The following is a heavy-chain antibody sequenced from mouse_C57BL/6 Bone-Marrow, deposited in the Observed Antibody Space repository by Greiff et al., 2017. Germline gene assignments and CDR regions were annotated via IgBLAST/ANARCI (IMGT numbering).Heavy chain of an antibody. CDR2: IDPEDGDT. J-gene: IGHJ2*01. CDR1: GFNIKDYY. CDR3: TTGGLNWVGY. Sequence: EVQLQQSGAELVRPGASVKLSCTASGFNIKDYYMHWVKQRPEQGLEWIGRIDPEDGDTEYAPKFQGKDTMTADTSSNTAYLQLSSLTSEDTAVYYCTTGGLNWVGYWGQGTTLTVSS. D-gene: IGHD4-1*01. V-gene: IGHV14-1*01.